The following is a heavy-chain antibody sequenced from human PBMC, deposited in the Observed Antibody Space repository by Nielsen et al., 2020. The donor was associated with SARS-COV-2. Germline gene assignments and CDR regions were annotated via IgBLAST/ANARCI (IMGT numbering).Heavy chain of an antibody. CDR1: GFTFSGSA. J-gene: IGHJ5*02. CDR2: IRSKANSYAT. Sequence: GSLRLSCAASGFTFSGSAMHWVRQASGKGLEWVGRIRSKANSYATAYAASVKGRFTISRDDSKNTAYLQMNSLKTEDTAVYYCTRSLYCSSTSCRRGGFDPWGQGTLVTVSS. D-gene: IGHD2-2*01. CDR3: TRSLYCSSTSCRRGGFDP. V-gene: IGHV3-73*01.